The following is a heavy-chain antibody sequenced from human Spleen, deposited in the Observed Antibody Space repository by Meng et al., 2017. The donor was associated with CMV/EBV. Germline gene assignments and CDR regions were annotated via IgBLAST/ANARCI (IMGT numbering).Heavy chain of an antibody. V-gene: IGHV3-73*01. D-gene: IGHD6-19*01. Sequence: ETLSLTCAASGFTFSGSTIYWVRQASGKGLEWVGRIRTKANNYATEYAASVKGRFTCSRDDSKSTAYLQINSLKTEDTAVYYCIRGSSGGAYYGLDVWGQGTTVTVSS. J-gene: IGHJ6*02. CDR3: IRGSSGGAYYGLDV. CDR2: IRTKANNYAT. CDR1: GFTFSGST.